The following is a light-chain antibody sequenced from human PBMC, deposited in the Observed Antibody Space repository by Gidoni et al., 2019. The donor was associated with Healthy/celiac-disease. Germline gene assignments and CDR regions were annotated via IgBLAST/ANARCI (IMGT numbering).Light chain of an antibody. CDR1: QSLLHSNGYNY. V-gene: IGKV2-28*01. CDR2: FGS. CDR3: MQALQTPRT. J-gene: IGKJ1*01. Sequence: IVMTQSPLSLPVTPGAPASISCRSSQSLLHSNGYNYLDWYLQKPGQSPQLLIYFGSNRASGVPDRFSGSGSGTDFTLKISRVEAEDVGVYYCMQALQTPRTFGQGTKVEIK.